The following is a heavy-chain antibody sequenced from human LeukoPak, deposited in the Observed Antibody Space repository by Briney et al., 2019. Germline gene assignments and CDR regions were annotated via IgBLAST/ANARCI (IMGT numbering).Heavy chain of an antibody. Sequence: GGSLRLSCAASGFAFAGFAMAWVRQAPGKGLEWVAALTRGGGNTYYADSVKGRFTISRDNSKSTLSLQLNSLRVEDTAVYYCAKGYYDDWYYFDSWSQGTLVTVSS. CDR3: AKGYYDDWYYFDS. CDR2: LTRGGGNT. J-gene: IGHJ4*02. V-gene: IGHV3-23*01. D-gene: IGHD3-3*01. CDR1: GFAFAGFA.